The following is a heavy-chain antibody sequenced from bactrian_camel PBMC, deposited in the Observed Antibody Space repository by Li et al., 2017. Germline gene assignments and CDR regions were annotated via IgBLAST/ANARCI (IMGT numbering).Heavy chain of an antibody. D-gene: IGHD7*01. J-gene: IGHJ4*01. CDR2: IKRDGTT. V-gene: IGHV3S55*01. CDR3: AARVGIWATCAATGD. CDR1: GYTFSRYC. Sequence: HVQLVESGGGSVQAGGSLRLSCAASGYTFSRYCMGWFRQAPGKEREEVATIKRDGTTSYADSVKGRFTISKDNAKNTLYLQMNSLKPEDTATYYCAARVGIWATCAATGDWGQGTQVTVS.